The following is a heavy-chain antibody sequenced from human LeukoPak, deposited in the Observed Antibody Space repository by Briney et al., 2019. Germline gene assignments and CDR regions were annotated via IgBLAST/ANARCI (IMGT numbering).Heavy chain of an antibody. D-gene: IGHD6-13*01. J-gene: IGHJ4*02. V-gene: IGHV4-59*08. CDR3: ARQISSWYQFDY. Sequence: SETLSLTCTVSGDSISPYYWSWIRQPPGKGLEWIGYIYYSGSTNYNPSLKSRVTISVDTSKNQFSLNLGSVTAADTAVYYCARQISSWYQFDYWGQGTLVIVTS. CDR2: IYYSGST. CDR1: GDSISPYY.